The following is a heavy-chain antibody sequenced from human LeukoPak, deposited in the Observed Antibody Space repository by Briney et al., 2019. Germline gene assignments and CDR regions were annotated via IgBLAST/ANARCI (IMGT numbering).Heavy chain of an antibody. V-gene: IGHV4-59*01. D-gene: IGHD4-23*01. J-gene: IGHJ4*02. CDR3: ARARNDNGGMFFDS. Sequence: SETLSLTCTVSGASIRSYYWSWIRQAPGKGLEWVGFISYSGYTSYSPSLKSRVAISVDTSKSQFSLRLTSMTVADTAIYYCARARNDNGGMFFDSWAQGTLVTVSS. CDR2: ISYSGYT. CDR1: GASIRSYY.